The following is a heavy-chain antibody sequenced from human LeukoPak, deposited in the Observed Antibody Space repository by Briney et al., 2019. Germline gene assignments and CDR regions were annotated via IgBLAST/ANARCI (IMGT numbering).Heavy chain of an antibody. D-gene: IGHD2-2*01. CDR3: ARVYCSSTSCLGSSVDY. J-gene: IGHJ4*02. CDR2: INPNSGGT. Sequence: ASVKVSCKASGYTFTGYYMRWVRQAPGQGLEWMGWINPNSGGTNYAQKFQGRVTMTRDTSISTAYMELSRLRSDDTAVYYCARVYCSSTSCLGSSVDYWGQGTLVTVSS. CDR1: GYTFTGYY. V-gene: IGHV1-2*02.